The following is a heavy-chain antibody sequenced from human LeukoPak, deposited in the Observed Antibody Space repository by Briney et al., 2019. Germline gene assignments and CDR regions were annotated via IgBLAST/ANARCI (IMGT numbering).Heavy chain of an antibody. CDR2: ISGGSTYI. CDR1: GFIFTNYN. V-gene: IGHV3-21*01. D-gene: IGHD5-12*01. Sequence: GGSLRLSCAASGFIFTNYNLNWVRQAPGKGLEWISSISGGSTYIYYADSVRGRFTISRDNAKNSVYLQMNSLRGEDTAVYYCVKDRAYSGYAVTGFYWGQGTLVTVSS. J-gene: IGHJ4*02. CDR3: VKDRAYSGYAVTGFY.